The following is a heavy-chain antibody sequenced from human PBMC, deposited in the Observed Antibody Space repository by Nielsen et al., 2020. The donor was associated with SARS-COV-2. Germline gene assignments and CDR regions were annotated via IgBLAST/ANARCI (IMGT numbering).Heavy chain of an antibody. D-gene: IGHD2-15*01. Sequence: VRQAPGKGLEWVSSISSSSSYIYYADSVKGRFTISRDNAKNSLYLQMNSLRAEDTAVYYCAKDQGGVGYCSGGSCYTYSRYYYYYGMDVWGQGTTVTVSS. CDR2: ISSSSSYI. V-gene: IGHV3-21*01. J-gene: IGHJ6*02. CDR3: AKDQGGVGYCSGGSCYTYSRYYYYYGMDV.